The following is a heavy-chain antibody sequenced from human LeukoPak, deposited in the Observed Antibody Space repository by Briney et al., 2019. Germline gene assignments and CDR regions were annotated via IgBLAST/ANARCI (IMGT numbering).Heavy chain of an antibody. D-gene: IGHD3-22*01. CDR1: GGSISSYY. CDR2: TYYSGST. Sequence: SETLSLTCTVSGGSISSYYWSWIRLPPGRGLEWIGYTYYSGSTSYNPSLESRVAISVDVSKNQFSLRLTSVTAADTAVYYCARGRDSRGYQFMGFDSWGQGTLVTVSS. J-gene: IGHJ4*02. CDR3: ARGRDSRGYQFMGFDS. V-gene: IGHV4-59*08.